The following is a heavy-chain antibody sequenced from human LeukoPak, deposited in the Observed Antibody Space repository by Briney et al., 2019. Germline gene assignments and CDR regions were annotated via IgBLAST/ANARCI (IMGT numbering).Heavy chain of an antibody. CDR2: ISSSSSTI. D-gene: IGHD6-13*01. V-gene: IGHV3-48*01. Sequence: GGSLRLSCAASGFTFSSYSMNWVRQAPGKGLEWVSYISSSSSTIYYADSVKGRFTISRDNAKNSLYLQMNSLRAEDTAVYYCARDGYSSSWYSYFDYWGQGTLVTVSS. CDR1: GFTFSSYS. CDR3: ARDGYSSSWYSYFDY. J-gene: IGHJ4*02.